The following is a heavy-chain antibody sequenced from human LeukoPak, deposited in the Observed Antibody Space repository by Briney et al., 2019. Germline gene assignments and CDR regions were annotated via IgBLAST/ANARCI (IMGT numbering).Heavy chain of an antibody. D-gene: IGHD5-18*01. V-gene: IGHV4-30-2*01. J-gene: IGHJ4*02. CDR2: IYHSGST. Sequence: SQTLSLTCAVSGGSISSGGYSWSWIRQPPGKGLEWIGYIYHSGSTYYNPSLKSRVTISVDRSKNQFSLKLSSVTAADTAVYYCARAVDSYGYSESYYFVYWGQGTLVTVSS. CDR1: GGSISSGGYS. CDR3: ARAVDSYGYSESYYFVY.